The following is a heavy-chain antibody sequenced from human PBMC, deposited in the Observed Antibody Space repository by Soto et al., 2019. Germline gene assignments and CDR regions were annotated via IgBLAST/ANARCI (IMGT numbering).Heavy chain of an antibody. V-gene: IGHV3-23*01. CDR1: GFTFSSYA. D-gene: IGHD3-3*01. Sequence: GGSLRLSCAASGFTFSSYAMSWVRQAPGKGLEWVSAISGSGGSTYYADSVKGRFTISRDNSKNTLYLQMNSLRAEDTAVYYCAKDTIFGVVISGEHTDGFYPWGQGTLVTVSS. CDR2: ISGSGGST. J-gene: IGHJ5*02. CDR3: AKDTIFGVVISGEHTDGFYP.